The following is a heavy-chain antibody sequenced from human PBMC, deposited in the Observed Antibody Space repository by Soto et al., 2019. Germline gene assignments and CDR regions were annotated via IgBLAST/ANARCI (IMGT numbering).Heavy chain of an antibody. CDR2: FYNSGNT. J-gene: IGHJ4*02. V-gene: IGHV4-59*01. Sequence: WTWIRQPPGKGLEWIGCFYNSGNTNYNPPLKSRVTISVDTSNNQFSMRVNSVNAADTAVYYRASTKLWLAFDYWGQGALVTVSS. CDR3: ASTKLWLAFDY. D-gene: IGHD6-19*01.